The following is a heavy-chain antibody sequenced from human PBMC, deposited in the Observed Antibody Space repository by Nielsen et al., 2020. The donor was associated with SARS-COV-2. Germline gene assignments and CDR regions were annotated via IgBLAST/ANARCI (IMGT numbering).Heavy chain of an antibody. Sequence: SETLSLTCIVSGGSISTGSHYWSWIRQPPGKGLEWIGYIFYRGNTNYNPSLKSRVTISVDTSKNQFSLKVNSVTAPDTAVYYCVRIDMATISVDYWGRGTLVTVSS. CDR2: IFYRGNT. J-gene: IGHJ4*02. V-gene: IGHV4-61*01. D-gene: IGHD5-24*01. CDR1: GGSISTGSHY. CDR3: VRIDMATISVDY.